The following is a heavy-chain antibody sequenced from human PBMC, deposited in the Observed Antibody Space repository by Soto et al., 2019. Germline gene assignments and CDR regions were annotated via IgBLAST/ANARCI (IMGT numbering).Heavy chain of an antibody. CDR1: GGSISSSSYS. V-gene: IGHV4-39*07. Sequence: SETLSLTCIASGGSISSSSYSWAWIRQPPGKGLEWIGYMYYGVNTYYNPSLKSRVTISVDTSKNQFSLKLTSVTAVDTAVYYCARREIQGPIDYWGQGTLVTVSS. J-gene: IGHJ4*02. CDR3: ARREIQGPIDY. CDR2: MYYGVNT. D-gene: IGHD1-26*01.